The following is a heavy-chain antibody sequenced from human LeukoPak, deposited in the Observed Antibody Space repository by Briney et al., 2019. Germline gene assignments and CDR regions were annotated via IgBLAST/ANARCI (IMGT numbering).Heavy chain of an antibody. V-gene: IGHV4-4*07. CDR2: ISTSGST. D-gene: IGHD3-22*01. CDR1: GGSIGSYY. J-gene: IGHJ4*02. CDR3: ARVRYSDSSVLTRKRSYYFDY. Sequence: SETLSLTCTVSGGSIGSYYWSWIRQPAGKGLESIGHISTSGSTNYNPSLKSRVTMSVDTSKNQFSLKLSSVTAADTAVYYCARVRYSDSSVLTRKRSYYFDYWGQGTLVTVSS.